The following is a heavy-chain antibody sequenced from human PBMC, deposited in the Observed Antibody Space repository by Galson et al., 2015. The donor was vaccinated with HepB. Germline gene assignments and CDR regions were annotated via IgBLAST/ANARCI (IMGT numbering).Heavy chain of an antibody. CDR3: ARSTSSPTYYGMDV. D-gene: IGHD6-13*01. CDR1: GFAFSDYY. V-gene: IGHV3-11*04. J-gene: IGHJ6*02. Sequence: SLRLSCAASGFAFSDYYMSWIRQAPGKGLEWVSYISSSGSTIYYADSVKGRFTISRDNAKNSLYLQVNNLRVEDAAVYYCARSTSSPTYYGMDVWGQGTPVTGS. CDR2: ISSSGSTI.